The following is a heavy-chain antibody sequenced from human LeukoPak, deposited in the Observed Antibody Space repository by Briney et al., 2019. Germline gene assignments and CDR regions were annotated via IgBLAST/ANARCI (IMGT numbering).Heavy chain of an antibody. Sequence: GASVKVSCKASGGTFSSYAISWVRQAPGQGLEWMGGIIPIFGTANYAQKFQGRVTITADESTSTAYMELSSLRSEDTAVYHCASYRPYYYGMDVWGQGTTVTVSS. CDR1: GGTFSSYA. J-gene: IGHJ6*02. CDR2: IIPIFGTA. CDR3: ASYRPYYYGMDV. V-gene: IGHV1-69*13.